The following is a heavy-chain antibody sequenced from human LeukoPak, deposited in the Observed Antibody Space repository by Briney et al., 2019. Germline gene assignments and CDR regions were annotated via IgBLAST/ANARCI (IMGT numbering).Heavy chain of an antibody. CDR2: IYTSGST. D-gene: IGHD2-2*01. CDR1: GGSISSYY. Sequence: SETLSLTCTVSGGSISSYYWSWIRQPAGKGLEWIGRIYTSGSTNYNPSLKSRVTMSVDTSKNQFSLKLSSVTAADTAVYYCAREVVPAAILYYYYYMDVWGKGTTVTVS. V-gene: IGHV4-4*07. J-gene: IGHJ6*03. CDR3: AREVVPAAILYYYYYMDV.